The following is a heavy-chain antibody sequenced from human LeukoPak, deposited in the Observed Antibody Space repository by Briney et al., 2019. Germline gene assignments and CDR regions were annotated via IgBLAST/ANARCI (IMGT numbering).Heavy chain of an antibody. CDR1: GYTFTNYA. D-gene: IGHD6-19*01. Sequence: ASVKVSCKASGYTFTNYAMNWVRQAPGQGLEWMGWINTNTGTPTYAQAFTGRFVFSLDTSVSTAYLQISSLKAEDTAVYYCARSRYPDSSGYDAFDIWGQGTMVTVSS. J-gene: IGHJ3*02. V-gene: IGHV7-4-1*02. CDR2: INTNTGTP. CDR3: ARSRYPDSSGYDAFDI.